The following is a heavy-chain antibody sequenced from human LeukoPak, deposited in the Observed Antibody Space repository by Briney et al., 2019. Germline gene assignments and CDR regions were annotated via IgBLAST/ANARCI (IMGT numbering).Heavy chain of an antibody. CDR2: IKSKTDGWTT. V-gene: IGHV3-15*01. D-gene: IGHD5-24*01. CDR3: TTDPFPSEWRWLQSPFDY. CDR1: GLTFTNAW. Sequence: ETGGSLRLSCATSGLTFTNAWMSWFRQAPGKGLEWVGRIKSKTDGWTTDYAAPVKGSFTISRDDSKDTLYLQMNSLKPEDTAVYYCTTDPFPSEWRWLQSPFDYWGQGTLVTVSS. J-gene: IGHJ4*02.